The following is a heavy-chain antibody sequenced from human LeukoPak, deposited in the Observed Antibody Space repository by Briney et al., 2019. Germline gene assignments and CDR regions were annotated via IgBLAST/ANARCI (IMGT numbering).Heavy chain of an antibody. J-gene: IGHJ4*02. CDR2: INPKNGDT. D-gene: IGHD1-20*01. CDR3: VRHLSGINATSRGEDY. Sequence: GASVKVSCTASGYTFNGYYMYWVRQAPGQGLGWMGRINPKNGDTNYAQKFQGRVTMTRDTSINMAYMELNRQRSDDTAVYYCVRHLSGINATSRGEDYWGQGTLVTVSS. CDR1: GYTFNGYY. V-gene: IGHV1-2*06.